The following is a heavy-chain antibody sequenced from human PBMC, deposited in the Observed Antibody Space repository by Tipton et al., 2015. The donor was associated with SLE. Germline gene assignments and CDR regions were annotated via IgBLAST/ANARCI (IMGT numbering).Heavy chain of an antibody. D-gene: IGHD3-10*01. CDR2: IYYSGST. CDR3: ARHRGYFTVSDYIDY. V-gene: IGHV4-59*08. J-gene: IGHJ4*02. CDR1: GGSISSYY. Sequence: TLSLTCTVSGGSISSYYWSWIRQPPGKGLEWIGYIYYSGSTNYNPSLKSRVTISVDTSKNQFSLKLSSVTAADTVVYYCARHRGYFTVSDYIDYWGQGALVTVSS.